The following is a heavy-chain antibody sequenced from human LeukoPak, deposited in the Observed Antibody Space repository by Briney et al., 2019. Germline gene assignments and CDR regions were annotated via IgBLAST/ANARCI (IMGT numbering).Heavy chain of an antibody. D-gene: IGHD2-2*01. CDR2: INPNSGGT. CDR1: GYTFTGYY. V-gene: IGHV1-2*04. CDR3: ARTGYCSSTSCFPDAFDI. Sequence: GASVNVSCKASGYTFTGYYMHWVRQAPGQGLEWMGWINPNSGGTNYAQKFQGWVTMTRDTSTSTAYMELRSLRSDDTAVYYCARTGYCSSTSCFPDAFDIWGQGTMVTVSS. J-gene: IGHJ3*02.